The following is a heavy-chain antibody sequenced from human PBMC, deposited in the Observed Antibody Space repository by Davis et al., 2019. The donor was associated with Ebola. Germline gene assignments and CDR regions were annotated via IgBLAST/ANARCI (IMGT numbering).Heavy chain of an antibody. Sequence: SQTLSLTCAVSGGFVSSGGYSWNWIRQPPGKGLEWIGYYYYTGSTYYNPSLKSRVTISVDTSKNQFSLKLISVTAADTAVYYCAGAGYSSGWNFDYWGQGTLVTVSS. J-gene: IGHJ4*02. V-gene: IGHV4-61*08. CDR3: AGAGYSSGWNFDY. CDR2: YYYTGST. CDR1: GGFVSSGGYS. D-gene: IGHD6-19*01.